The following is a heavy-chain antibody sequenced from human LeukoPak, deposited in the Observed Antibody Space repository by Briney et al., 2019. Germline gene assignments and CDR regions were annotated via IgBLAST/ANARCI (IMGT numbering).Heavy chain of an antibody. CDR1: GGSISSYY. J-gene: IGHJ4*02. V-gene: IGHV4-59*04. Sequence: SETLSLTCTVSGGSISSYYWSWIRQPPGKGLEWIGCIYYSGSTYYNPSLKSRVTISVDTSKNQFSLTLSSVTAADTAVYYCASFYYDSSGYYGGSWDYFDYWGQGTLVTVSS. CDR2: IYYSGST. D-gene: IGHD3-22*01. CDR3: ASFYYDSSGYYGGSWDYFDY.